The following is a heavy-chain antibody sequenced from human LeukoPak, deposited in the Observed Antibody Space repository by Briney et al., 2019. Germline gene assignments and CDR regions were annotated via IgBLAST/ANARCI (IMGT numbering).Heavy chain of an antibody. J-gene: IGHJ6*02. CDR2: INSDGSST. V-gene: IGHV3-74*01. CDR3: ARDLTYGMDV. D-gene: IGHD3-16*01. Sequence: GGSLRLSCAASGFTFSRYWMHWVRQAPGKGLVWVSHINSDGSSTNYADSVKGRFTISRDNAKNTLYLQMNSLRAEDTSVYYCARDLTYGMDVWGQGTTVTVSS. CDR1: GFTFSRYW.